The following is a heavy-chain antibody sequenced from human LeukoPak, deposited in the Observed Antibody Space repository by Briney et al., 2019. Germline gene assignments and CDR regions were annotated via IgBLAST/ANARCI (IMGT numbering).Heavy chain of an antibody. CDR3: ARGVTFGGVIVPAFDI. CDR1: GGSISSYY. J-gene: IGHJ3*02. D-gene: IGHD3-16*02. V-gene: IGHV4-59*08. Sequence: SETLSLTCIVSGGSISSYYWSWIRQPPGKGLEWIGYIYYSGSTNYNPSLKSRVTTSLDTSKNQFSLKLSSVTAADTAVYFCARGVTFGGVIVPAFDIWGQGTMVTVSS. CDR2: IYYSGST.